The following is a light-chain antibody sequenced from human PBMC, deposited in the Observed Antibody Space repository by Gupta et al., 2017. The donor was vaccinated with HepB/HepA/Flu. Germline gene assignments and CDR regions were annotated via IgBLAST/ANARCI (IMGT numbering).Light chain of an antibody. CDR3: QQYNRDACS. Sequence: DIQMTQSPSTLSASVGDRVTITCRASQSISSWLAWYQQKPGKAPKLLIYKASSLESGVPSRFSGSGSGTEVTLTISSLQPDDFATYYCQQYNRDACSFGQGTKLEIK. J-gene: IGKJ2*04. V-gene: IGKV1-5*03. CDR1: QSISSW. CDR2: KAS.